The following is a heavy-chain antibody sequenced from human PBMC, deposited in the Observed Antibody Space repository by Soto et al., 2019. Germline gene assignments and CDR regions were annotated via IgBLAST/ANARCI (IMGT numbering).Heavy chain of an antibody. Sequence: LSLTCTVSGGSISSGGYYWSWIRQHPGKGLEWIGYIYYSGSTYYNPSLKSRVTISVDTSKNQFSLKLSSVTAADTAVYYCARGTPGIAAAGTFAVARTFDYWGQGTLVTVSS. CDR1: GGSISSGGYY. D-gene: IGHD6-13*01. CDR2: IYYSGST. CDR3: ARGTPGIAAAGTFAVARTFDY. J-gene: IGHJ4*02. V-gene: IGHV4-31*03.